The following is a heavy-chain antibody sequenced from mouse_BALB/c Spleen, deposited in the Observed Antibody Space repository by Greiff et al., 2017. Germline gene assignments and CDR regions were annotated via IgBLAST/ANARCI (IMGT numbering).Heavy chain of an antibody. CDR1: GFNIKDTY. CDR2: IDPANGNT. V-gene: IGHV14-3*02. Sequence: EVKVEESGAELVKPGASVKLSCTASGFNIKDTYMHWVKQRPEQGLEWIGRIDPANGNTKYDPKFQGKATITADTSSNTAYLQLSSLTSEDTAVYYCARSALLRLRVYFDYWGQGTTLTVSA. D-gene: IGHD1-2*01. CDR3: ARSALLRLRVYFDY. J-gene: IGHJ2*01.